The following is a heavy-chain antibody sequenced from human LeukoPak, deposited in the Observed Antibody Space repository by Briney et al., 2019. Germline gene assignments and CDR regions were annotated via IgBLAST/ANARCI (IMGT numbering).Heavy chain of an antibody. J-gene: IGHJ3*01. Sequence: GGSLRLSCAVSGFTFRNYWMHWVRQAPGKGLVWVSRINSDGSSTSYADSVKGRFTISRDNAKNTLYLQMNSLRAEDKAVYYCARGRPQDAFDVWGQGTMVTVSS. V-gene: IGHV3-74*01. CDR3: ARGRPQDAFDV. CDR1: GFTFRNYW. CDR2: INSDGSST.